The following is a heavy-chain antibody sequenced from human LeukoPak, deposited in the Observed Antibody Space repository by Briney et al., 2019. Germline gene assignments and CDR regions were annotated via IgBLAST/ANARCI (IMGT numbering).Heavy chain of an antibody. CDR1: GGSFSGYY. D-gene: IGHD2-8*02. V-gene: IGHV4-34*01. CDR3: VSGWYWYYFDY. J-gene: IGHJ4*02. CDR2: INHSGST. Sequence: SETPSLTCAVYGGSFSGYYWSWIRQPPGKGLEWIGEINHSGSTNYNPSLKSRVTISVDTSKNQFSLKLSSVTAADTAVYYCVSGWYWYYFDYWGQGTLVTVSS.